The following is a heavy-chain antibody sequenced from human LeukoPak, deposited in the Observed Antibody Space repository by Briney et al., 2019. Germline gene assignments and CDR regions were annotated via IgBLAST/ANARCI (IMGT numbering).Heavy chain of an antibody. Sequence: GGSLRLSCSASGLTFSNYAFHWVRQAPGKGLECASAISNNGDSTYYADSVKGRFTISRDNSNKTLYLQMSSLRAEDTAVYYCARDTVLAVAGTQGAFDIWGQGTMVTVSS. CDR2: ISNNGDST. CDR3: ARDTVLAVAGTQGAFDI. CDR1: GLTFSNYA. D-gene: IGHD6-19*01. J-gene: IGHJ3*02. V-gene: IGHV3-64D*06.